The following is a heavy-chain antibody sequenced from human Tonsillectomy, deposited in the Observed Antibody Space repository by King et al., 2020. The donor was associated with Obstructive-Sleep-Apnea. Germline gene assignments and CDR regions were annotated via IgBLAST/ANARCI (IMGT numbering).Heavy chain of an antibody. Sequence: VQLQESGPGLVKPSETLSLTCTVSGGSISSYYWSWIRQPPGKGLELIGYIYHSGSTKYNPSLKSRVTISVDTSKNQFSLKLSSVTAADTAVYYCARLTSSSDWACDYWGQGALVTVSS. CDR2: IYHSGST. V-gene: IGHV4-59*01. J-gene: IGHJ4*02. CDR3: ARLTSSSDWACDY. D-gene: IGHD3-22*01. CDR1: GGSISSYY.